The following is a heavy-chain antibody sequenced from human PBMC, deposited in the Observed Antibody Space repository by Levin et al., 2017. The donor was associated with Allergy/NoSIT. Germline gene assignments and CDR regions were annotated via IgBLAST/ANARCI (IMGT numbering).Heavy chain of an antibody. V-gene: IGHV1-18*01. J-gene: IGHJ4*02. D-gene: IGHD5-12*01. CDR3: ARKAPFGGYDYSHFDY. Sequence: PGASVKVSCKASGYTFTSYGISWVRQAPGQGLEWMGWISAYNGNTNYAQKLQGRVTMTTDTSTSTAYMELRSLRSDDTAVYYCARKAPFGGYDYSHFDYWGQGTLVTVSS. CDR1: GYTFTSYG. CDR2: ISAYNGNT.